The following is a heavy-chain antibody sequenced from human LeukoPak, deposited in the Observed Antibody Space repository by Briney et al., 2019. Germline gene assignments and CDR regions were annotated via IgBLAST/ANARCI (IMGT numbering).Heavy chain of an antibody. Sequence: PGGSLRLSCAASEFTFSSYAMSWVRQAPGKGLEWVSGIGGSGGNTHYADSVKGRFTISRDNSKDTLYLQMNSLRAEDTAVYYCAKDRTWMDTSSSCYDYWGQGTLVTVSS. V-gene: IGHV3-23*01. CDR2: IGGSGGNT. CDR3: AKDRTWMDTSSSCYDY. CDR1: EFTFSSYA. J-gene: IGHJ4*02. D-gene: IGHD2-2*01.